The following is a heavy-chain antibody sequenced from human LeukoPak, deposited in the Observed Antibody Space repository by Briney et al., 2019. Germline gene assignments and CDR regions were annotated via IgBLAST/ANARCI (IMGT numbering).Heavy chain of an antibody. CDR3: ARGDDFPYYFDY. CDR2: IYTSGST. Sequence: TSETLSLTCTVSGGSISSSSYYWSWIRQPAGKGLEWIGRIYTSGSTNYNPSLKSRVTMSVDTSMNQFSLKLSSVTAADTAVYYCARGDDFPYYFDYWGQGTLVTVSS. D-gene: IGHD3-3*01. J-gene: IGHJ4*02. CDR1: GGSISSSSYY. V-gene: IGHV4-61*02.